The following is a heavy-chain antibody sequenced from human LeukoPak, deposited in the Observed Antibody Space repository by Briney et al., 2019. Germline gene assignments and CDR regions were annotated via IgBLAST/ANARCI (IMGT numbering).Heavy chain of an antibody. Sequence: PGGSLRLSCAASGFTFSSYWMSWVRQAPGKGLEWVANIKQDGSEKYYVDSVKGRFTISRDNAKNSLYLQMNSLRAEDTAVYYCARVITYYYDSSGHFDYWGQGTLVTVSS. CDR3: ARVITYYYDSSGHFDY. CDR2: IKQDGSEK. D-gene: IGHD3-22*01. V-gene: IGHV3-7*01. J-gene: IGHJ4*02. CDR1: GFTFSSYW.